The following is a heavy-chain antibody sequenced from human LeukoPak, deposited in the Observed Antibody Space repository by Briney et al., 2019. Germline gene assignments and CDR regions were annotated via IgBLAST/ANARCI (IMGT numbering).Heavy chain of an antibody. CDR3: AREAGDYRENYFDY. J-gene: IGHJ4*02. CDR1: GFTFSDYY. D-gene: IGHD4-17*01. V-gene: IGHV3-53*01. CDR2: IYSGGST. Sequence: PGGSLRLSCAASGFTFSDYYMSWIRQAPGKGLEWVSVIYSGGSTYYADSVKGRFTISRDNSKNTLYLQMNSLRAEDTAVYYCAREAGDYRENYFDYWGQGTLVTVSS.